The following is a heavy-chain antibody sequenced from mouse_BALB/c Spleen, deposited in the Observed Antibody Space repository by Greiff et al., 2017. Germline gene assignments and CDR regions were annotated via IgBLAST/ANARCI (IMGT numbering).Heavy chain of an antibody. V-gene: IGHV1-67*01. D-gene: IGHD2-1*01. CDR1: GYTFTDYA. Sequence: QVQLQQSGPELVRPGVSVKISCKGSGYTFTDYAMHWVKQSHAKSLEWIGVISTYYGNTNYNQKVKGKATMTGDKSSSTAYMELARLTSEDAAIYYCARGGIYYGNGDAMDYWGQGTSVTVSS. J-gene: IGHJ4*01. CDR3: ARGGIYYGNGDAMDY. CDR2: ISTYYGNT.